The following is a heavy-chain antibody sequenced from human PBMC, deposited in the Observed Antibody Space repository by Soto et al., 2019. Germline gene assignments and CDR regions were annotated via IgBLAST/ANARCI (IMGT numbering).Heavy chain of an antibody. CDR3: ARDVGCSSTSCYKGGYWFTP. CDR1: GGTFSSYA. V-gene: IGHV1-69*01. J-gene: IGHJ5*02. Sequence: QVQLVQSGAEVKKPGSSVKVSCKASGGTFSSYAISWVRQAPGQGLEWMGGIIPIFGTANYAQKFQGRVTITADESTSTAYMELSSLRSEETAVYYCARDVGCSSTSCYKGGYWFTPGAREPWSPSPQ. D-gene: IGHD2-2*02. CDR2: IIPIFGTA.